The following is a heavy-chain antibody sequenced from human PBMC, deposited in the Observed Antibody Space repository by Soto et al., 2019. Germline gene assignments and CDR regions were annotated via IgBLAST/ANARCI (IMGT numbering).Heavy chain of an antibody. CDR3: AGKYCDSTSCHFYFDY. D-gene: IGHD2-2*01. CDR2: ISSSSSYI. CDR1: GFTFSTYS. Sequence: EVQLVESGGGLVEPGGSLRLSCAASGFTFSTYSMNWVRQAPGKGLEWVSSISSSSSYIYYADSVKGRFTISRDNAKNSLCLQMNSVRAEDTAVDYCAGKYCDSTSCHFYFDYWGQGTLVTVSS. V-gene: IGHV3-21*01. J-gene: IGHJ4*02.